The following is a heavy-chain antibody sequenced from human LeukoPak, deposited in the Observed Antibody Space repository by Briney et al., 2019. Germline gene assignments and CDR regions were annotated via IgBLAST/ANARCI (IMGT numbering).Heavy chain of an antibody. D-gene: IGHD2-2*01. CDR3: ARDCSSTSCYLDYYYCGMDV. V-gene: IGHV1-69*13. CDR2: IIPIFGTA. CDR1: GGTFSSYA. J-gene: IGHJ6*02. Sequence: GASVKVSCKASGGTFSSYAISWVRQAPGQGLEWMGGIIPIFGTANYAQKFQGRVTITADESTSTAYMELSSLRSEDTAVYYCARDCSSTSCYLDYYYCGMDVWGQGTTVTVSS.